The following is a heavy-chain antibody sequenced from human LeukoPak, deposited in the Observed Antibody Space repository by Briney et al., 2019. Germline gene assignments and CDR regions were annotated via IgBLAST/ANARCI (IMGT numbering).Heavy chain of an antibody. CDR1: GFTFSNAW. D-gene: IGHD5-18*01. J-gene: IGHJ4*02. Sequence: GGSLRLSCAASGFTFSNAWMNWVRQAPGKGLEWVASINPDGNKKYSADSVKGRFTISRDNAENSLYLQMNSLRVEDTAFYYCARDLAYSRLDYWGQGMLVTVSS. CDR2: INPDGNKK. V-gene: IGHV3-7*01. CDR3: ARDLAYSRLDY.